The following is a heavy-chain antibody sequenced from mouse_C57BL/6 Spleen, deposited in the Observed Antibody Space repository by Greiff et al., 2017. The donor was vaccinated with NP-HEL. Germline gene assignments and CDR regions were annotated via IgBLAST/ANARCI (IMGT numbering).Heavy chain of an antibody. CDR1: GYAFSSSW. J-gene: IGHJ2*01. Sequence: VQLQQSGPELVKPGASVKISCKASGYAFSSSWMNWVKQRPGKGLEWIGRIYPGDGDTNYNGKFKGKATLTADKSSSTAYMQLSSLTSEDSAVYFCARSGYYYYGSSSDYWGQGTTLTVSS. CDR3: ARSGYYYYGSSSDY. CDR2: IYPGDGDT. D-gene: IGHD1-1*01. V-gene: IGHV1-82*01.